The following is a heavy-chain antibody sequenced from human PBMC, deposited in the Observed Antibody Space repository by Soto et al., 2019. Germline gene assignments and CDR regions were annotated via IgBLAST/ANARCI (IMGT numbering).Heavy chain of an antibody. D-gene: IGHD1-1*01. Sequence: SETLSLTCSVSGGSVSSGNSYWSWIRQPPGKGLEWIGYIYYSGSTNYNPSLKSRVTISVETSKNQFSLKLSSVTAADTAVYYCARGRMGHFSELSGTYYYFDGMDVWGQATTVTVYS. J-gene: IGHJ6*02. CDR2: IYYSGST. CDR3: ARGRMGHFSELSGTYYYFDGMDV. V-gene: IGHV4-61*01. CDR1: GGSVSSGNSY.